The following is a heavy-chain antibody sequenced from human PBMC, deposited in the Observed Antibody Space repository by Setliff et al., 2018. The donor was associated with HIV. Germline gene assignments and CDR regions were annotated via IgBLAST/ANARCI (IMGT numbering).Heavy chain of an antibody. D-gene: IGHD1-26*01. J-gene: IGHJ3*02. CDR3: TRGGYSGAFLDAFDI. CDR2: ITTYNGGT. Sequence: ASVKVPCKASGYSFTSYGLSWVRQAPGQGLEWMGSITTYNGGTNYAQKFQGRVTMTTDTSTSTAYMELRSLRSDDTAVYYCTRGGYSGAFLDAFDIWGQGTMVTVSS. V-gene: IGHV1-18*01. CDR1: GYSFTSYG.